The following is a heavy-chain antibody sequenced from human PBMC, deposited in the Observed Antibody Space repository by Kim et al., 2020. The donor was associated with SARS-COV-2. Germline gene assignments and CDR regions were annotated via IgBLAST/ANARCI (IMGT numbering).Heavy chain of an antibody. D-gene: IGHD3-9*01. J-gene: IGHJ5*02. V-gene: IGHV3-49*03. CDR1: GFTFGDYA. CDR2: IRSKAYGGTT. CDR3: TSSILGINYDILTGYYAGWFDP. Sequence: GGSLRLSCTASGFTFGDYAMSWFRQAPGKGLEWVGFIRSKAYGGTTEYAASVKGRFTISRDDSKSIAYLQMNSLKTEDTAVYYCTSSILGINYDILTGYYAGWFDPWGQGTLVTVSS.